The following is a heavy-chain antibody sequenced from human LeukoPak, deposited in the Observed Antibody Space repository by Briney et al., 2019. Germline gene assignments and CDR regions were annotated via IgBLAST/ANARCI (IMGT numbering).Heavy chain of an antibody. V-gene: IGHV3-23*01. CDR2: ISGGNGNTYYA. CDR3: AKFYDILTGYFDY. CDR1: GFPFSSYA. J-gene: IGHJ4*02. D-gene: IGHD3-9*01. Sequence: GGSLRLSCAASGFPFSSYAMSWVRQPPGKGLEWVSAISGGNGNTYYAYYADSVRGRFTISRDSSKNTLYLQMNSLRAEDTAVYYCAKFYDILTGYFDYWGQGTLVTVSS.